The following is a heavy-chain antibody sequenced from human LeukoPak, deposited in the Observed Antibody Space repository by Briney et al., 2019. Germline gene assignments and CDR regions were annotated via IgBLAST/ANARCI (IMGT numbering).Heavy chain of an antibody. V-gene: IGHV3-23*01. CDR1: GFTFSSYA. J-gene: IGHJ4*02. D-gene: IGHD6-13*01. Sequence: PGGSLRLSFAASGFTFSSYAMSWVRQAPGKGLEWVSAISGSGGSTYYADSVKGRFTISRDNSKNTLYLQMNSLRAEDTAVYYCAKDHGSSWYYFDYWGQGTLVTVSS. CDR3: AKDHGSSWYYFDY. CDR2: ISGSGGST.